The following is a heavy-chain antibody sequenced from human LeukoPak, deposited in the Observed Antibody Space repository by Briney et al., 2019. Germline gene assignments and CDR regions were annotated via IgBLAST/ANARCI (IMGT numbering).Heavy chain of an antibody. CDR1: EFTVSRNY. Sequence: GGSLRLSRTASEFTVSRNYMLWVRQALGKGLEWVSLIFSNGDTHYADSVKGRFTISRDTSKNTVSLQMNSLRVEDTAMYYCTRDQMNYWGQGTLVTVSS. J-gene: IGHJ4*02. D-gene: IGHD5-24*01. V-gene: IGHV3-53*01. CDR3: TRDQMNY. CDR2: IFSNGDT.